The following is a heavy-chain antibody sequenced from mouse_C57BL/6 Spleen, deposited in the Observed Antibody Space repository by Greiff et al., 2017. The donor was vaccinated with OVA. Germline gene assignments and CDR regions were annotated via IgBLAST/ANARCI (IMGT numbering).Heavy chain of an antibody. CDR3: ARSGYGNYGGY. J-gene: IGHJ2*01. D-gene: IGHD2-1*01. V-gene: IGHV1-80*01. CDR1: GYAFSSYW. CDR2: IYPGDGDT. Sequence: QVQLQQSGAELVKPGASVKISCTASGYAFSSYWMNWVKQRPGKGLEWIGQIYPGDGDTNYNGKLKGKATLTADKSSSTAYMQLSSLTSEDSAVYFCARSGYGNYGGYWGQGTTLTVSS.